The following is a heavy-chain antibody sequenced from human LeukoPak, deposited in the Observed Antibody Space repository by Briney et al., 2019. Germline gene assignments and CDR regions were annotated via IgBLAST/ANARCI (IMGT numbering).Heavy chain of an antibody. J-gene: IGHJ4*02. CDR3: ARVDLLPGYVFDY. CDR2: IYPGDSAA. D-gene: IGHD3-9*01. CDR1: WYRYVRDL. V-gene: IGHV5-51*01. Sequence: GESLETSFKGPWYRYVRDLVAWVRPRPGKGVEWGGIIYPGDSAATYSPSFQGQVSLSDDKSINTAYLQWSSLQASDTAVYYCARVDLLPGYVFDYWGQGTLVTVPS.